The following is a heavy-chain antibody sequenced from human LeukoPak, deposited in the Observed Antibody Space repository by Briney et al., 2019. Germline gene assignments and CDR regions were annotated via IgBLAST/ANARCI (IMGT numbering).Heavy chain of an antibody. CDR3: ARAVSGYSSGWYSAPHYYYYMDV. CDR2: IYTSGST. V-gene: IGHV4-4*07. D-gene: IGHD6-19*01. Sequence: SETLSLTCTVSGGSISSYYWSWIRQPAGKGLEWIGRIYTSGSTNYNPSLKSRVTMSVDTSKNQFSLKLSSVTAADTAVYYCARAVSGYSSGWYSAPHYYYYMDVWGKGTTVTISS. J-gene: IGHJ6*03. CDR1: GGSISSYY.